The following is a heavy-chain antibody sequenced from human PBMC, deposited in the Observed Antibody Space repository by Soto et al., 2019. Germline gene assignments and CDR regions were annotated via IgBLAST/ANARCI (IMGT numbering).Heavy chain of an antibody. CDR2: IYYTGTT. D-gene: IGHD3-10*01. V-gene: IGHV4-31*11. CDR1: GGSISIGGYY. J-gene: IGHJ5*01. Sequence: VQLQESGPGLVKPSQTLSLSCAVSGGSISIGGYYWSWIRQHPVKGLEWIGYIYYTGTTYYKSSLKSRVIMSVETSKNQFSLNLTSVTAADTAVYYCAGDQWFGEPRSQYNWFDSWGQGILVTIAS. CDR3: AGDQWFGEPRSQYNWFDS.